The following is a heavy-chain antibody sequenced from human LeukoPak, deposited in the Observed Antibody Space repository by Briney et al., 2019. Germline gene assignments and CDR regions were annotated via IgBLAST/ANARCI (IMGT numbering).Heavy chain of an antibody. V-gene: IGHV3-23*01. J-gene: IGHJ4*02. CDR1: GLTFSDYS. D-gene: IGHD6-13*01. CDR2: ISAGGGST. Sequence: PGGSLRLSCAVSGLTFSDYSMTWVRQAPGKGLFWVSGISAGGGSTYYADSVKGRFTISRDNSRNTLYLQMNSLRAEDTAVYYCAKVAAGPEYWGQGTLVTVSS. CDR3: AKVAAGPEY.